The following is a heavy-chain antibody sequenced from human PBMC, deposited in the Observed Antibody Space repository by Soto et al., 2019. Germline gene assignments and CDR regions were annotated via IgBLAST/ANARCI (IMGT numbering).Heavy chain of an antibody. CDR1: GGSISSYY. V-gene: IGHV4-59*01. J-gene: IGHJ6*02. CDR3: ARRGIVVVPAAMADYYYGMDV. CDR2: IYYSGST. Sequence: SETLSLTCTVSGGSISSYYWSWIRQPPGKGLEWIGYIYYSGSTNYNPSLKSRVTISVDTSKNQFSLKLSSVTAADTAVYYCARRGIVVVPAAMADYYYGMDVWGQGTTVTVSS. D-gene: IGHD2-2*01.